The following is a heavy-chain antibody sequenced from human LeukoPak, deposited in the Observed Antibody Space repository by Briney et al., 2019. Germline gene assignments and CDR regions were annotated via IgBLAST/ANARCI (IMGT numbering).Heavy chain of an antibody. D-gene: IGHD1-26*01. CDR3: ARERYRGSYQLSY. V-gene: IGHV3-30*01. CDR2: ISYDGSNK. CDR1: GFTFSSYA. J-gene: IGHJ4*02. Sequence: GRSLRLSCAASGFTFSSYAMHWVRQAPGKGLEWVAVISYDGSNKYYADSVKGRFTISRDNSKNTLYLQMNSLRAEDTAVYYCARERYRGSYQLSYWGQGTLVTVSP.